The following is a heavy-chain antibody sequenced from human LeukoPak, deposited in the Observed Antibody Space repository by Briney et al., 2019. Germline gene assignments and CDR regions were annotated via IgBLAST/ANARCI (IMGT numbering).Heavy chain of an antibody. Sequence: SETLSLTCTVSGGSISSYYCSWIRQPPGKGLEWIGYIYTSGNTNYNPSLKSRVTISVDTSKNQFSLKLSSVTAADTAVYYCARLYSSSSYFDYWGQGTLVTVSS. CDR3: ARLYSSSSYFDY. D-gene: IGHD6-13*01. CDR2: IYTSGNT. CDR1: GGSISSYY. V-gene: IGHV4-4*09. J-gene: IGHJ4*02.